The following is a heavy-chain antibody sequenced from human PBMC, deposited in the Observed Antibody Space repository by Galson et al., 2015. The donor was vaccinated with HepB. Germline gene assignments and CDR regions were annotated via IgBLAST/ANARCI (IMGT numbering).Heavy chain of an antibody. CDR1: GFNFSGDG. D-gene: IGHD4-23*01. CDR3: AAFVGDDYGGRFDY. Sequence: SLRPSCAASGFNFSGDGMHWTRQAPGKGLEWVALISYDGSTKYYIDSVKGRFTIFRDNSKHTLYLQMNSLGDEDTAVYYCAAFVGDDYGGRFDYWGQGTLVTVSS. J-gene: IGHJ4*02. V-gene: IGHV3-33*05. CDR2: ISYDGSTK.